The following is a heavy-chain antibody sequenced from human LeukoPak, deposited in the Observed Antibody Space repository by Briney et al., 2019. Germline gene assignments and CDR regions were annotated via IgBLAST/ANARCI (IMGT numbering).Heavy chain of an antibody. D-gene: IGHD4-11*01. CDR3: ARSGFYSDYTFYY. CDR1: GGSISSYY. Sequence: SETLSLTCTVSGGSISSYYWSWIRQPPGKGLEWIGYIYYSGSTNYNPSLKSRVTISVDTSKNQFSLKPSSVTAADTAVYYCARSGFYSDYTFYYWGQGTLVTVSS. V-gene: IGHV4-59*01. CDR2: IYYSGST. J-gene: IGHJ4*02.